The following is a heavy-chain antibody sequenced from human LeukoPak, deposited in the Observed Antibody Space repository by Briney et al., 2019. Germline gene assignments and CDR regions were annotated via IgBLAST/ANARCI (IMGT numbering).Heavy chain of an antibody. CDR2: ISFDGSIT. D-gene: IGHD3-10*02. V-gene: IGHV3-30*04. CDR1: GFTFSSYA. J-gene: IGHJ3*01. CDR3: AKDRNVGLDAIDV. Sequence: EGSLRLSCAASGFTFSSYAMHWVRQAPGKGLEWVAVISFDGSITYYADSVKGRFTISRDNSKNTLFLQMNSLRPEDTAVYYCAKDRNVGLDAIDVWGQGTLVTVSS.